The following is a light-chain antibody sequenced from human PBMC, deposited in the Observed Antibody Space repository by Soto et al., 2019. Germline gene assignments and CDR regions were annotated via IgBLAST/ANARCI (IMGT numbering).Light chain of an antibody. CDR2: WAS. Sequence: DMVMTQSPDSLAVSLSESSTINCKSSQSVLYSSNNKNYLAWYQQKPGQPPKLLIYWASTRESGVPDRFSGSGSGTDFTLTISSLQAEDVAVYYCQQYYSTPPTFGGGRNV. CDR1: QSVLYSSNNKNY. CDR3: QQYYSTPPT. J-gene: IGKJ4*01. V-gene: IGKV4-1*01.